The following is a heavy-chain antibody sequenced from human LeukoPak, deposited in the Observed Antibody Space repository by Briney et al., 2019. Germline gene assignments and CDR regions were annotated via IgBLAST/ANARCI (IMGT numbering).Heavy chain of an antibody. J-gene: IGHJ4*02. CDR2: IIPIFGTA. V-gene: IGHV1-69*13. D-gene: IGHD3-22*01. Sequence: GASVNVSCKASGGTFSSYAISWVRQAPGQGLEWMGGIIPIFGTANYAQKFQGRVTITADESTSTAYMELSSLRSEDTAVYYRARDRDSSGYYGPGYWGQGTLVTVSS. CDR3: ARDRDSSGYYGPGY. CDR1: GGTFSSYA.